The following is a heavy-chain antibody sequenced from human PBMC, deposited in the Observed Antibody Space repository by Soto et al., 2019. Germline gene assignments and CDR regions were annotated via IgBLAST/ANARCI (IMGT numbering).Heavy chain of an antibody. Sequence: PGGSLRLSCAASGFTSSDYYMSWIRQAPGKGLEWVSYISSSGSTIYNADSVKGRFTISRDNAKNSLYLQMNSLRAEDTAVYYCARDRSSSWYGRGYHYYGMDVWGQGTTVTVSS. V-gene: IGHV3-11*01. CDR3: ARDRSSSWYGRGYHYYGMDV. CDR2: ISSSGSTI. J-gene: IGHJ6*02. D-gene: IGHD6-13*01. CDR1: GFTSSDYY.